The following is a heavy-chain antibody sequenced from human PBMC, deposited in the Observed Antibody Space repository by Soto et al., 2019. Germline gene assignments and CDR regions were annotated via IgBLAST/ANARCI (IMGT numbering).Heavy chain of an antibody. CDR3: AKVSSSWDEYFQH. CDR2: ISYDGSNK. Sequence: EVSLRLPCSAAGFTFSSYGMHWVRHAKGKGLEWVAVISYDGSNKYYADSVKGRFTISRDNSQNTLYLHMNSLRAQDTAVYYCAKVSSSWDEYFQHWGRVTLVTVST. V-gene: IGHV3-30*18. D-gene: IGHD6-13*01. J-gene: IGHJ1*01. CDR1: GFTFSSYG.